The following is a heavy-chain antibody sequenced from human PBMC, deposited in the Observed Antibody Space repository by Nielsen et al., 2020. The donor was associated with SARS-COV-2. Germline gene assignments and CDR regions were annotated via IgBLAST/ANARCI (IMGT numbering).Heavy chain of an antibody. V-gene: IGHV3-11*01. CDR3: AGARTRGETFDY. J-gene: IGHJ4*02. CDR2: ISSSGSTI. D-gene: IGHD1-7*01. CDR1: GFTFSDYY. Sequence: GESLKISCAASGFTFSDYYMSWIRQAPGKGLEWVSYISSSGSTIYYADSVKGRFTISRDNAKNSLYLQMNSLRAEDTAVYYCAGARTRGETFDYWGQGTLVTVSS.